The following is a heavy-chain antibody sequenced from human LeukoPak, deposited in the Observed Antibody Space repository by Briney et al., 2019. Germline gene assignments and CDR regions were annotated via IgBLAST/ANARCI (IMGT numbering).Heavy chain of an antibody. Sequence: PSETLSLTCAVYGGSFSGHYWSWIRQPPGKGLEWIGEINHSGSTNYNPSLKSRVTISVDTSKNQFSLKLSSVTAADTAVYYCARGGRSTIFGVVIIGNNWFDPWGQGTLVTVSS. D-gene: IGHD3-3*01. CDR1: GGSFSGHY. V-gene: IGHV4-34*01. J-gene: IGHJ5*02. CDR3: ARGGRSTIFGVVIIGNNWFDP. CDR2: INHSGST.